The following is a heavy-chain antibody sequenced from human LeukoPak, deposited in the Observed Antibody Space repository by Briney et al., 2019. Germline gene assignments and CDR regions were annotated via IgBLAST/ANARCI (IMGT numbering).Heavy chain of an antibody. CDR2: IHWNDDK. CDR3: AHSSAHDSSGYRPVRYFDY. V-gene: IGHV2-5*01. CDR1: GFSLGTTGVG. Sequence: SGPTLVKPPQTLTLTCTFSGFSLGTTGVGVGWIRQPPGKALEWLALIHWNDDKRYSPSLKTRLTITKDTSKNQVVLTMTNMDPVDTATYYCAHSSAHDSSGYRPVRYFDYWGQGTLVTVSS. D-gene: IGHD3-22*01. J-gene: IGHJ4*02.